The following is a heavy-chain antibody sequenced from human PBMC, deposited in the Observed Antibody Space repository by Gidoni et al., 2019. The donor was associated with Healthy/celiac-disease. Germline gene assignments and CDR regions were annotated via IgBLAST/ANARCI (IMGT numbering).Heavy chain of an antibody. CDR1: GFTFNNYA. D-gene: IGHD1-20*01. Sequence: EVQLLDSRGLLVRPGASLKLSCAASGFTFNNYAMTWVRPPPGKGLEWVSTGSDDGDDTYYADSVKGRFTISRDNSKNTLYLQMTRLRVEDTAVYYCAITNSFNYWGRGTLVTGSS. CDR2: GSDDGDDT. CDR3: AITNSFNY. J-gene: IGHJ4*02. V-gene: IGHV3-23*01.